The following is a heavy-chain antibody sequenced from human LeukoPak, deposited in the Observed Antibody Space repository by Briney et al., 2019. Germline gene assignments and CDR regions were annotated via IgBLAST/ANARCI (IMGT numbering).Heavy chain of an antibody. CDR1: GGSISSYY. V-gene: IGHV4-59*08. CDR3: ARGGNYGDYDGYFDY. CDR2: IYYSGST. D-gene: IGHD4-17*01. J-gene: IGHJ4*02. Sequence: YPSETLSLTCAVSGGSISSYYWSWIRQPPGKGLEWIGYIYYSGSTNYNPSLRSRVTISVDTSKNQFSLKLSSVTAADTAVYYCARGGNYGDYDGYFDYWGQGTLVTVSS.